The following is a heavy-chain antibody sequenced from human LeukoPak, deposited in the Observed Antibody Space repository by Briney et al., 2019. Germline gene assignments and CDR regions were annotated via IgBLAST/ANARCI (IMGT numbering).Heavy chain of an antibody. CDR2: INPNSGGT. Sequence: ASVKVSCKASGYTFTGYYMHWVRQAPGQGLEWMGWINPNSGGTNYAQKFQGRVTTTRDTSISTAYMELSRLRSDDTAVYYCAREAVWGGANSHSWGQGTLVTVSS. V-gene: IGHV1-2*02. CDR3: AREAVWGGANSHS. D-gene: IGHD4/OR15-4a*01. CDR1: GYTFTGYY. J-gene: IGHJ4*02.